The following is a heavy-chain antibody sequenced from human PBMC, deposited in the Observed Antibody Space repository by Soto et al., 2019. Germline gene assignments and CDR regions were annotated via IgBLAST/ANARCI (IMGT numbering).Heavy chain of an antibody. CDR1: GFTFTDYY. V-gene: IGHV3-11*01. CDR2: ISSSGSTI. Sequence: GGSLRLSCAVSGFTFTDYYMSWIRQAPGKGLEWVSYISSSGSTIYYADSVKGRFTISRNNAKNSLYLQMNSLRAEDTAVYYCARVLVFYGGFDPWGQGTLVTVYS. D-gene: IGHD2-21*02. J-gene: IGHJ5*02. CDR3: ARVLVFYGGFDP.